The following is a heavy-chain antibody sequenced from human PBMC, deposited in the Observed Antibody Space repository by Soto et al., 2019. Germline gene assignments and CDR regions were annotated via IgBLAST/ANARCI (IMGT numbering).Heavy chain of an antibody. CDR1: GYNFTSYG. V-gene: IGHV1-18*01. CDR3: ARDQGIEYYDILTVIQPDYYYYGMDV. J-gene: IGHJ6*02. CDR2: ISAYNGNT. D-gene: IGHD3-9*01. Sequence: GASVKVSCKASGYNFTSYGLSWVRQAPGQGLEWMGWISAYNGNTNYAQKLQGRVTMTTDTSTSTAYMELRSLRSDDTAVYYCARDQGIEYYDILTVIQPDYYYYGMDVWGQGTTVTVSS.